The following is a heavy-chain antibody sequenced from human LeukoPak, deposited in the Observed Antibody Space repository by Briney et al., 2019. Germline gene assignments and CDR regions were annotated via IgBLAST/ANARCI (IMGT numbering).Heavy chain of an antibody. Sequence: ASVKVSCKVSGFTLADLSVHWVRQAPGQGLEWVGGFDRKNGDTIYAQRFRGRVTLTEDTSTGTAYMDLSSLSADDTAVYYCATGVFCATTTCPGYQHYYYFMDVWGKGTTVTVSS. V-gene: IGHV1-24*01. CDR3: ATGVFCATTTCPGYQHYYYFMDV. J-gene: IGHJ6*03. CDR2: FDRKNGDT. D-gene: IGHD2-2*01. CDR1: GFTLADLS.